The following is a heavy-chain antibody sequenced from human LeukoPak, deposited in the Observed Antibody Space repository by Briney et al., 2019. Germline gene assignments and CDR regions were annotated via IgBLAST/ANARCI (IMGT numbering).Heavy chain of an antibody. D-gene: IGHD3-22*01. J-gene: IGHJ4*02. CDR1: GLTLGYCD. CDR3: VRDFYYYDSSGHPWWDY. Sequence: GGTLGLLCSVSGLTLGYCDMSGARQPRGEGLEGVGSIRSKVYGGTTEYAASVKGRFTGARDNSNCIAYMQMNSLKTEDTAVYYYVRDFYYYDSSGHPWWDYWGQGTLVTVSS. V-gene: IGHV3-49*04. CDR2: IRSKVYGGTT.